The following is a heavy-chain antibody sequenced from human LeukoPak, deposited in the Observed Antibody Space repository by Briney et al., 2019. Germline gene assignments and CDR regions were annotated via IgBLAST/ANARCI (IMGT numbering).Heavy chain of an antibody. CDR1: GFTVSSNY. CDR2: IYSGGSA. CDR3: AKDRRITMVRYLER. Sequence: GGSLRLSCAPSGFTVSSNYMSWVRQAPGRGLEWVSMIYSGGSAYYADSVKGRFTISRDNPKNTLYLQMNSLRAEDTAVYYCAKDRRITMVRYLERWGQGTLVTVSS. D-gene: IGHD3-10*01. V-gene: IGHV3-53*01. J-gene: IGHJ4*02.